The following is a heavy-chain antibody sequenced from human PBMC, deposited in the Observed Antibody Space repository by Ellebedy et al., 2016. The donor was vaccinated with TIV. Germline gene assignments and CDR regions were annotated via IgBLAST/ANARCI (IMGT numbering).Heavy chain of an antibody. Sequence: QVSCKASGYTFTNYWIGWVRQMPGKGLEWMGIFYPGDADTTYSPSFQGQVTISADKSISTAYLQWSSLKASDTAMYYCARLGVSQGMDVWGQGTPVTVSS. D-gene: IGHD3-16*01. J-gene: IGHJ6*02. V-gene: IGHV5-51*01. CDR1: GYTFTNYW. CDR2: FYPGDADT. CDR3: ARLGVSQGMDV.